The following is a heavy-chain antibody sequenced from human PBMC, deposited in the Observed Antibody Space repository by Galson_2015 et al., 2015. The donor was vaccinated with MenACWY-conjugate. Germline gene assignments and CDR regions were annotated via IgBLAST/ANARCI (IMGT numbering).Heavy chain of an antibody. CDR3: ARSDYSGYYFDDH. J-gene: IGHJ4*02. V-gene: IGHV1-18*01. CDR2: ISTDNGNT. Sequence: SVKVSCKASGYTFTSYGISWVRQAPGQGLEWMGWISTDNGNTNYAQKLQGRVTATTDTSTSTAYMELRSLRSDDTAVYYCARSDYSGYYFDDHWGQGTLVTVSS. D-gene: IGHD3-22*01. CDR1: GYTFTSYG.